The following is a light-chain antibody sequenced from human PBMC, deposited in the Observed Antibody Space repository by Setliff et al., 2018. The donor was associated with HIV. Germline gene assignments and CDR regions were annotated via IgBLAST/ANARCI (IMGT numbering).Light chain of an antibody. CDR2: DVS. CDR3: SSYTTSSTLV. Sequence: QSALAQPASVSGSPGQSITTACTGTSSDVGGYYYVSWYQQHPGTDPKLMIYDVSKRHSGVSNRFSGSKSGNTASLTISGLQAGDEADYYCSSYTTSSTLVFGGGTKVTVL. V-gene: IGLV2-14*03. J-gene: IGLJ2*01. CDR1: SSDVGGYYY.